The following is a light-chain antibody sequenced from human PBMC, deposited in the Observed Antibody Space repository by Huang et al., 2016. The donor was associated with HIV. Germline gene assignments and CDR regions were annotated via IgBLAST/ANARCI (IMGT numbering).Light chain of an antibody. CDR1: QHVSTN. CDR2: GAS. CDR3: QHYDNWAPAT. V-gene: IGKV3-15*01. Sequence: EIVMTQSPVTLSVSPGKSATLSCRASQHVSTNVAWYQHKPGRAPRLLIYGASTRVTSVPARFSASGSGTEFTLTVGGLRSDDFAVYYCQHYDNWAPATFGQGTKLEFK. J-gene: IGKJ1*01.